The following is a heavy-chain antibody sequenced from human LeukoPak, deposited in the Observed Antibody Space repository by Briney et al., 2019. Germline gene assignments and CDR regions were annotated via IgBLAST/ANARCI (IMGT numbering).Heavy chain of an antibody. V-gene: IGHV4-31*03. CDR2: IYYSGST. CDR1: GGSISSGGYY. J-gene: IGHJ4*02. CDR3: ARDGGGGLLVDY. Sequence: PSETLSLTCTVSGGSISSGGYYWSWIRQHPGKGLEWIGYIYYSGSTYYNPSLKSRVTISVDTSKNQFSLKLSSVTAADTAVYYCARDGGGGLLVDYWGQGTLVTVSS. D-gene: IGHD2-21*01.